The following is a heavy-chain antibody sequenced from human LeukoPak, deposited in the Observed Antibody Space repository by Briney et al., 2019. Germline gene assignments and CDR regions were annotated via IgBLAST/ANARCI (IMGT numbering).Heavy chain of an antibody. CDR3: ARVRDYAGAFDI. CDR1: GYTFTGYY. J-gene: IGHJ3*02. Sequence: ASVKVSCKASGYTFTGYYMHWVRQAPGQGLEWMGWINPNSGGTNYAQKFQGRVTMTRDTSISTAYMELSRLRSDDTAVYYCARVRDYAGAFDIWGQGTMVTVSS. CDR2: INPNSGGT. D-gene: IGHD4-17*01. V-gene: IGHV1-2*02.